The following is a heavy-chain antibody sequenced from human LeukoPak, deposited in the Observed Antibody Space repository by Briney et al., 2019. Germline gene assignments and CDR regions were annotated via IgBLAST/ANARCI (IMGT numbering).Heavy chain of an antibody. CDR1: GFTFSDYY. J-gene: IGHJ4*02. CDR3: ARGGSCSSTSCYKSFDY. D-gene: IGHD2-2*02. CDR2: ISSSGSTI. Sequence: GGSLRLSRAASGFTFSDYYMSWIRQAPGKGLEWISYISSSGSTIYYADSVKGRFTISRDNAKNSLYLQMNSLRAEDTAVYYCARGGSCSSTSCYKSFDYWGQGTLVTVSS. V-gene: IGHV3-11*01.